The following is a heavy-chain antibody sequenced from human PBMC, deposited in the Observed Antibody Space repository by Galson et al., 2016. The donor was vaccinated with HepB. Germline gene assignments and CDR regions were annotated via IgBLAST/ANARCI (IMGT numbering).Heavy chain of an antibody. CDR1: GFTFSTYS. J-gene: IGHJ4*02. D-gene: IGHD3-10*01. CDR3: AREGSYYSSNTCYTEVDY. V-gene: IGHV3-48*02. CDR2: ISGDTTTI. Sequence: SLRLSCAASGFTFSTYSMNWVRQAPGKGLEWVSYISGDTTTIFYIDSVKGRFTISRDNAKNSLYLQMNSLRDEDTAVYYCAREGSYYSSNTCYTEVDYWGQGALVTVSS.